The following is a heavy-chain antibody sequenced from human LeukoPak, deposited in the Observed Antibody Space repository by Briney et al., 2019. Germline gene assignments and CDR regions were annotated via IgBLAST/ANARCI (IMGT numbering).Heavy chain of an antibody. CDR2: ISSSSSTI. V-gene: IGHV3-48*01. CDR1: GFTFSSYS. D-gene: IGHD1-20*01. J-gene: IGHJ3*02. Sequence: RPGGSLRLSCAASGFTFSSYSMNWVRQAPGKGLEWVSYISSSSSTIYYADSVKGRFTISRDNAKNSLYLQMNSLRAEDTAVYYCARDGPLQLITGTTDAFDIWGQGTMVTVSS. CDR3: ARDGPLQLITGTTDAFDI.